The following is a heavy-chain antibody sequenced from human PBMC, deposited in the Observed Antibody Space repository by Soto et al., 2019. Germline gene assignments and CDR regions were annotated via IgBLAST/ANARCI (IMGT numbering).Heavy chain of an antibody. CDR2: IKQDGSEK. CDR1: GFTFSSYW. V-gene: IGHV3-7*01. J-gene: IGHJ6*03. Sequence: GGSLRLSCAASGFTFSSYWMSWVRQAPGKGLEWVANIKQDGSEKYYVDSVKGRFTISRDNAKNSLYLQMNSLRAEDTAVYYCARDHPGRYYYYYYYMDVWGKGTTVTVSS. CDR3: ARDHPGRYYYYYYYMDV.